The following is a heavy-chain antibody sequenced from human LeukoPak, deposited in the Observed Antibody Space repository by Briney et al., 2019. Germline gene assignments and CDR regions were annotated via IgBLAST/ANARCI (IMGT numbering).Heavy chain of an antibody. Sequence: GGSLRLSCDASGFTFSSSWMNWVRQAPGKGLEWVASINEDGSEKYYVDSVKGRFTVSRDNAKNSLYLQMNSLRAEDTAVYYCGSLDSREDTTSRWGPLDIWGQGTMVTVSS. CDR1: GFTFSSSW. CDR3: GSLDSREDTTSRWGPLDI. J-gene: IGHJ3*02. CDR2: INEDGSEK. D-gene: IGHD1-26*01. V-gene: IGHV3-7*01.